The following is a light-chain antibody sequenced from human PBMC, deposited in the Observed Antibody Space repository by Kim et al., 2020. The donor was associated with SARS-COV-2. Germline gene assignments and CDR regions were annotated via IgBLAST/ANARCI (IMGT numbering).Light chain of an antibody. Sequence: EIVLTQSPGTLSLSPGERATLSCRASQSVRSSYLAWYQQKPGQGPRLLIYGASSRATGIPDRFSGSGSGTDFTLIISRLEPEDFAVYYCQHYATPPRTFGQGTKVDIK. CDR1: QSVRSSY. V-gene: IGKV3-20*01. CDR2: GAS. J-gene: IGKJ1*01. CDR3: QHYATPPRT.